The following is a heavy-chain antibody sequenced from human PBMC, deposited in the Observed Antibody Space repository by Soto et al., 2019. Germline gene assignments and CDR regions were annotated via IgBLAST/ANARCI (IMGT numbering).Heavy chain of an antibody. CDR1: GFTFSSYA. CDR2: ISGSGGST. Sequence: QPGGSLRLSCAASGFTFSSYAMSWVRQAPGKGLEWVSVISGSGGSTYYADSVKGRFTISRDNSKNTLYLQMNSLRAEDTAVYYCAKEMYYDILTGYNYWGQGTLVTVS. D-gene: IGHD3-9*01. CDR3: AKEMYYDILTGYNY. J-gene: IGHJ4*02. V-gene: IGHV3-23*01.